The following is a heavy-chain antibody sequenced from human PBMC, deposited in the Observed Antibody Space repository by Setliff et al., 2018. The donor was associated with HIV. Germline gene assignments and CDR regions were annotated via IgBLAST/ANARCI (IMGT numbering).Heavy chain of an antibody. J-gene: IGHJ6*03. V-gene: IGHV4-61*02. D-gene: IGHD2-8*02. CDR1: GGSISSGSYF. CDR2: IYTSGST. Sequence: SETLSLTCTVSGGSISSGSYFWTWIRQPAGKGLEWIGRIYTSGSTNYNPSLKSRLTISVATSKNQFSLKLSSVTAADTAVYYCARVSSTYWYSIFRNYYYHMDVWGKGTTVTVSS. CDR3: ARVSSTYWYSIFRNYYYHMDV.